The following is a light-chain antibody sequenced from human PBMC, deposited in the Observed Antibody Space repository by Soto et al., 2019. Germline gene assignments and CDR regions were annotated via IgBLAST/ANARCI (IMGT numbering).Light chain of an antibody. Sequence: EIVMTQSPATPSVSPGERATLSCRASQSVSSNLAWYQQKPGQAPRLLIYGASTRATGIPARFSGSGSGTEFTLTISSLQSEDFAVYYCQQYNNWPRWTFGQGTKV. J-gene: IGKJ1*01. CDR3: QQYNNWPRWT. V-gene: IGKV3-15*01. CDR1: QSVSSN. CDR2: GAS.